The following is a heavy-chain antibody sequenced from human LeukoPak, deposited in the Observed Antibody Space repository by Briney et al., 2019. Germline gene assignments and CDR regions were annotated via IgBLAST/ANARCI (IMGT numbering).Heavy chain of an antibody. D-gene: IGHD3-16*01. CDR3: TTDLLGDYDY. V-gene: IGHV3-23*01. Sequence: PGGSLRLSCAASGFTFSNYAMSWVRQAPGKGLEWVSGISGSGGSTHYADSVKGRFSISRDNSKNTLYLQMNSLKTEDTAVYYCTTDLLGDYDYWGQGTLVTVSS. J-gene: IGHJ4*02. CDR1: GFTFSNYA. CDR2: ISGSGGST.